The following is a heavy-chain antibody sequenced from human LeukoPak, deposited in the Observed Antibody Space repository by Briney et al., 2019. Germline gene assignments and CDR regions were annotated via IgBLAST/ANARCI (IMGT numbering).Heavy chain of an antibody. D-gene: IGHD1-26*01. V-gene: IGHV3-21*01. CDR3: ARDIRATIDY. J-gene: IGHJ4*02. CDR1: GFTFSSYS. CDR2: ISSSSSYI. Sequence: GGSLRLSCAASGFTFSSYSMNWVRQAPGKGLEWVSSISSSSSYIYYADSVKGRFTISRGNAKNSLYLQMNSLRAEDTAVYYCARDIRATIDYWGQGTLVTVSS.